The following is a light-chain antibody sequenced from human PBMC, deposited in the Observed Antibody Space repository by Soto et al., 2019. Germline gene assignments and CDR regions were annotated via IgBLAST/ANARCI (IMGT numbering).Light chain of an antibody. CDR1: QSVSDN. Sequence: EIVMTQSPATLSVSPGERATLSCRASQSVSDNLAWYQQKHGQAPRRLIYGASTRATGIPARFSGSGSGTEFTLTISSLQSEDFAVYYCQQYNNWPPITFGQGTKVEIK. CDR3: QQYNNWPPIT. J-gene: IGKJ1*01. CDR2: GAS. V-gene: IGKV3-15*01.